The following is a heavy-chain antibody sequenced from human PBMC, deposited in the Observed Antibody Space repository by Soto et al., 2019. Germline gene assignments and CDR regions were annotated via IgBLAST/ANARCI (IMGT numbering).Heavy chain of an antibody. Sequence: ASVKVSCKASGYTFTSYYINWVRQGTGQRLERMGWMNPNSGNTGYAQKFQGRVTMTEDTSTDTAYMELSSLRSEDTAVYYCATITRRDGYNYYYYYGMDVWGQGTTVTVSS. V-gene: IGHV1-8*01. CDR3: ATITRRDGYNYYYYYGMDV. J-gene: IGHJ6*02. D-gene: IGHD5-12*01. CDR2: MNPNSGNT. CDR1: GYTFTSYY.